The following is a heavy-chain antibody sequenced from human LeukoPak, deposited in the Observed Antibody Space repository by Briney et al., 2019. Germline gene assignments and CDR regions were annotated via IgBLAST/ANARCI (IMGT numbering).Heavy chain of an antibody. D-gene: IGHD3-10*01. CDR2: INMDGSST. CDR3: ARGLGEGST. Sequence: SGPSLRLSCAASCFTFSTYWMHWVRQATGKGLVWVARINMDGSSTNYADSVKGRFNNSRDNAKNTLYLQMNSLRAEDTAVYYCARGLGEGSTWGQGTLVIVSS. V-gene: IGHV3-74*01. J-gene: IGHJ5*02. CDR1: CFTFSTYW.